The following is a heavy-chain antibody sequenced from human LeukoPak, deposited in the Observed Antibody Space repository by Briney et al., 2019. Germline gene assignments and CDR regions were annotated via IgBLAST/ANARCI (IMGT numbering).Heavy chain of an antibody. CDR1: GGSISSNNYY. Sequence: PSETLSLTCTVSGGSISSNNYYWGWIRQPPGKGLEWIGTIYYSGSTYYNPSLKSRVTISVDTSKNQFSLKLSSVTAADTAVYYCARLEYSSHKDYWGQGTLVTVSS. V-gene: IGHV4-39*01. CDR3: ARLEYSSHKDY. D-gene: IGHD6-13*01. J-gene: IGHJ4*02. CDR2: IYYSGST.